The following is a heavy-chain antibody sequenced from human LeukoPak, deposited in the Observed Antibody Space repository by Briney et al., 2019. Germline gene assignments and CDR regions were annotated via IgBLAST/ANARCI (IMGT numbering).Heavy chain of an antibody. CDR3: ASGTFAPVTLFDY. CDR2: IYYSGST. Sequence: SETLSLTCTVSGGSISSYYWSWIRQPPGKGLEWIGYIYYSGSTNYNPSLKSRVTISVDTSKNQFSLKLSSVTAADTAVYYCASGTFAPVTLFDYWGQGTLVTVSS. V-gene: IGHV4-59*08. CDR1: GGSISSYY. D-gene: IGHD4-11*01. J-gene: IGHJ4*02.